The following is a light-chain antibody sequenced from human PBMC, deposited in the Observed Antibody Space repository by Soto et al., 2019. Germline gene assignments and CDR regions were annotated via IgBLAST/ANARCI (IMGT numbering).Light chain of an antibody. CDR3: QQYKSMYT. CDR2: DAS. V-gene: IGKV1-5*01. CDR1: QRISGW. Sequence: DIRMTQSPSTLSASVGDRVTITCRASQRISGWLAWYQQRPGKAPKRLIYDASRLESGVPSRLSGSEYGTEYTLAISNMKPDDSATYYCQQYKSMYTFGQGTKLEIK. J-gene: IGKJ2*01.